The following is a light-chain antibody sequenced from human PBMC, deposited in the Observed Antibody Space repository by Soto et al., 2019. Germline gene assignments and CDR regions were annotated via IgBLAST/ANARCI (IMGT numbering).Light chain of an antibody. V-gene: IGKV3-11*01. CDR1: QSISTY. CDR2: DAS. J-gene: IGKJ1*01. CDR3: QRRSNCPRT. Sequence: EIVLTQSPASLSLSPGERATLSCRASQSISTYLAWYQQRPGQAPSLLIYDASNRATGIPARFSGSGLGTDFPFTINSLELEDFEVYYGQRRSNCPRTFGQGTKVNIK.